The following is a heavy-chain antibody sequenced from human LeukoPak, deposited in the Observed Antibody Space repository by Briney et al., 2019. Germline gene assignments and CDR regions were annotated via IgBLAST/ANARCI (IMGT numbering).Heavy chain of an antibody. V-gene: IGHV3-73*01. CDR3: SREGCGATGCYTNDY. D-gene: IGHD2-21*01. J-gene: IGHJ4*02. Sequence: PGGSLRLSCAASGFTFSDSAMHWVRQASGKGLEWLGRIRSKANTYATAYAASVKGRFTISRDDSKNTAYLQMNSLKTEDTAVYYCSREGCGATGCYTNDYWGQGTLVTVSS. CDR1: GFTFSDSA. CDR2: IRSKANTYAT.